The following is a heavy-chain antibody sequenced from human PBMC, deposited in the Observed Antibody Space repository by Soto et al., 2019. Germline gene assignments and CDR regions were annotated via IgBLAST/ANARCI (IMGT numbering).Heavy chain of an antibody. CDR3: ARDRQEIYCYCCMVV. J-gene: IGHJ6*02. CDR1: GFTFSSYA. Sequence: PGGSLRLSCAASGFTFSSYAMHWVRQAPGKGLEWVAVISYDGSNKYYADSVKGRFTISRDNSKNTLYLQMNSLRAEDTAVYDCARDRQEIYCYCCMVVWVQVTTVSVSS. CDR2: ISYDGSNK. V-gene: IGHV3-30-3*01.